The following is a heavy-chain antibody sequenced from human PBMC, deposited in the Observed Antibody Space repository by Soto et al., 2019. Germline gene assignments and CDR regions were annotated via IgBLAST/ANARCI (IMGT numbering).Heavy chain of an antibody. D-gene: IGHD6-19*01. J-gene: IGHJ5*02. CDR3: ATGGSIAVAGLNWFDP. Sequence: ASVKVSCKASGYTFTGYYMHWVRQAPGQGLEWMGWINPNSGGTNYAQKFQGWVTMTRDTSISTAYMELSRLRSDDTAVYCCATGGSIAVAGLNWFDPWRQGTLVTVSS. CDR2: INPNSGGT. V-gene: IGHV1-2*04. CDR1: GYTFTGYY.